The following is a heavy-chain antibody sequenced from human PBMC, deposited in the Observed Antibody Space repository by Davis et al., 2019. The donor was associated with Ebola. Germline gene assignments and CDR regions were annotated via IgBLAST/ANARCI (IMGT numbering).Heavy chain of an antibody. CDR3: ARDLEAEYYFDY. Sequence: GESLKISCAASGFTFSSYAMHWVRQAPGKGLEWVAVISYDGSNKYYADSVKGRFTISRDNSKNTLYLQMNSLRAEDTAVYYCARDLEAEYYFDYWGQGTLVTVSS. CDR2: ISYDGSNK. CDR1: GFTFSSYA. V-gene: IGHV3-30-3*01. J-gene: IGHJ4*02. D-gene: IGHD3-3*01.